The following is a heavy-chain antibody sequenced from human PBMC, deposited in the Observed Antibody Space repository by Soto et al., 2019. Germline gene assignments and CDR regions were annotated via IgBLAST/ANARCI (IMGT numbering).Heavy chain of an antibody. J-gene: IGHJ5*02. Sequence: SETLSLTCTVSGGSISSYYWSWIRQPPGKGLEWIGYIYYSGSTNYNPSLKSRVTISVDTSKNQFSLKLSSVTAADTAVYYCARGTPYYDILTGYYNTHWFDPWGQGTLVTVS. CDR2: IYYSGST. CDR1: GGSISSYY. D-gene: IGHD3-9*01. CDR3: ARGTPYYDILTGYYNTHWFDP. V-gene: IGHV4-59*01.